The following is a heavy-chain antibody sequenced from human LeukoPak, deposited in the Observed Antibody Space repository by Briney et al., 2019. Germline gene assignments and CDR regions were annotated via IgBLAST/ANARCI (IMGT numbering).Heavy chain of an antibody. Sequence: GGSLRLSCAASGFTFSSYAMSWVRQAPGKGLEWVASITSSSAYIYYGDSVKGRVRISRDNAKNSLYLQMTALIAEDTAVYYCARDPPNNGYDFDYWGQGILVTVSS. V-gene: IGHV3-21*01. D-gene: IGHD3-22*01. CDR2: ITSSSAYI. CDR1: GFTFSSYA. J-gene: IGHJ4*02. CDR3: ARDPPNNGYDFDY.